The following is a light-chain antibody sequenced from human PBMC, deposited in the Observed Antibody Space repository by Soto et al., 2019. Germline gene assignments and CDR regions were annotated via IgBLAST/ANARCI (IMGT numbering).Light chain of an antibody. CDR2: GAS. Sequence: EIVMTQSPATLSVSPGERATLSCRASQSLSSNLAWYQQKPGQAPRLLIFGASTRATGIPARFSGSGSGTEFTLTISSLQSEDFAVYYCHQYNDWPPLNFGGGTKVEIK. CDR3: HQYNDWPPLN. CDR1: QSLSSN. J-gene: IGKJ4*01. V-gene: IGKV3-15*01.